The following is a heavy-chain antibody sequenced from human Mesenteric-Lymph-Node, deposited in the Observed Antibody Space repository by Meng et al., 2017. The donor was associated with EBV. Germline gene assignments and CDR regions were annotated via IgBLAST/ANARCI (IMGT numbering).Heavy chain of an antibody. CDR2: INHSGNT. CDR1: GGSFSDYY. CDR3: AGHVGRGGDY. Sequence: VQLQQGRAGLLKPSATLSLRCAAYGGSFSDYYWSWIRQPPGKGLEWIGEINHSGNTHNNPSLKSRVSMSVDTSKNQFSLKLDSVTAADTAMYYCAGHVGRGGDYWDQGALVTVSS. J-gene: IGHJ4*02. V-gene: IGHV4-34*01. D-gene: IGHD3-10*01.